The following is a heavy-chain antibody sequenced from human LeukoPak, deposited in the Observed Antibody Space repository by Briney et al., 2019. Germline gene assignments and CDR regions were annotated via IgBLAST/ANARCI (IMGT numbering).Heavy chain of an antibody. J-gene: IGHJ3*02. Sequence: GGSLRLSCAASGFTVSSNYMSWVRQPPGKGLEWVSSISSSSSYIYYADSVKGRFTICRDNDKNSLYLQVNSLRAEDTAVYYCARDPPYDSSGYYYGGAFDIWGQGTMVTVSS. CDR1: GFTVSSNY. V-gene: IGHV3-21*01. D-gene: IGHD3-22*01. CDR3: ARDPPYDSSGYYYGGAFDI. CDR2: ISSSSSYI.